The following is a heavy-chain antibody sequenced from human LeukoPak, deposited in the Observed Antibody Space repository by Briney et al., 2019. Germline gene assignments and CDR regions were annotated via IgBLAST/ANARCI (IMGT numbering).Heavy chain of an antibody. CDR2: INHSGST. CDR1: GGSFSGYY. D-gene: IGHD5-18*01. CDR3: ARDVDTSMEYDY. Sequence: SETLSLTCAVYGGSFSGYYWSWIRQPPGKGLEWIGEINHSGSTNYNPSLKSRVTISVDTSKNQFSLKLSSVTAADPAVYYYARDVDTSMEYDYWGQGTLVTVSS. V-gene: IGHV4-34*01. J-gene: IGHJ4*02.